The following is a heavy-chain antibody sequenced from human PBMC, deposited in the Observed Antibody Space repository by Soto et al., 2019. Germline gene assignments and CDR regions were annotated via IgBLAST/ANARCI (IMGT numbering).Heavy chain of an antibody. V-gene: IGHV4-38-2*01. D-gene: IGHD6-19*01. Sequence: LSLTCDVSGYSISSGHYWGWIRQPPGKGLEWIGSIYHSGSTYYNPSLKSRVTISVHTSKNQFSLKLSSVTAADTAIYYCAEYSSAFDYWGQGTLVTVSS. CDR3: AEYSSAFDY. CDR2: IYHSGST. CDR1: GYSISSGHY. J-gene: IGHJ4*02.